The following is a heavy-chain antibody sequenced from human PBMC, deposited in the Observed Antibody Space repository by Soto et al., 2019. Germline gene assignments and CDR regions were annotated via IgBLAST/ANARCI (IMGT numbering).Heavy chain of an antibody. J-gene: IGHJ5*02. CDR2: IYHTGTT. V-gene: IGHV4-39*01. CDR1: GDSVTSSRCY. Sequence: QLQLQETGPGLVKPSETLSLTCTVSGDSVTSSRCYWGWIRQPPGKGLEWIGDIYHTGTTYFNPPLKSRVTIYMDTSREQSALKLSAVTAADTAMHDCVRLTYRITAASNGRSNWLVPVGLGTMVSVTP. D-gene: IGHD1-20*01. CDR3: VRLTYRITAASNGRSNWLVP.